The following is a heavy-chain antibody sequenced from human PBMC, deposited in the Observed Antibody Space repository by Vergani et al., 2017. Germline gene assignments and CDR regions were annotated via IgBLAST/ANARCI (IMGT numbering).Heavy chain of an antibody. J-gene: IGHJ5*02. CDR2: ISSSSSYI. Sequence: EVQLVESGGGLVKPGGSLRLSCAASGFTFISYSMNWVRQAPGKGLEWVSSISSSSSYIYYADSVKGRFTISRDKAKNSLYLQMNSLRAEDTAVYDCAGRRKRYCSSTSCYTGDNWFDPWGQGTLVTVSS. V-gene: IGHV3-21*01. CDR3: AGRRKRYCSSTSCYTGDNWFDP. CDR1: GFTFISYS. D-gene: IGHD2-2*02.